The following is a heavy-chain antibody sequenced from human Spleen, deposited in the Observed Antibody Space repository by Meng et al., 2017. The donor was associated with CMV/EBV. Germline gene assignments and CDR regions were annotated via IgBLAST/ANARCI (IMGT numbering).Heavy chain of an antibody. D-gene: IGHD5-18*01. J-gene: IGHJ4*02. CDR3: AGRTQVTDY. CDR2: IYYSGST. Sequence: SETLSLTCAVYGGSFSGYYWSWIRQPPGKGLEWIGYIYYSGSTNYKPSLKSRVTISLDTSKNQFSLKLSSMTAADTAVYYCAGRTQVTDYWGQGTLVTVSS. V-gene: IGHV4-59*12. CDR1: GGSFSGYY.